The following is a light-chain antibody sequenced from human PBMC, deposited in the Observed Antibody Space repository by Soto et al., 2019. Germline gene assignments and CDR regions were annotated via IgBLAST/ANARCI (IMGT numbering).Light chain of an antibody. CDR3: QQRSNWLIT. CDR1: QSVSSY. Sequence: EIVLTQSPATLSLSPGERATLSCRASQSVSSYLAWYQQKPGQAPRLLIYDASNRATGIPARFSGSGSGTDFTLTISSLEPEYFGVYYCQQRSNWLITFGQGTRLEIK. CDR2: DAS. J-gene: IGKJ5*01. V-gene: IGKV3-11*01.